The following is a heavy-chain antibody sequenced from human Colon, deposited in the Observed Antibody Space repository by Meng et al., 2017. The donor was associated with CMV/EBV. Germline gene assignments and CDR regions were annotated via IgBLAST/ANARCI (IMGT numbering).Heavy chain of an antibody. Sequence: SGGSISSGGYYWSWIRQPPGKGPEWIGYIYYSGSTNYNSSLKSRVTMSVDTSKNQFSLKLSSVTAADTAVYYCARDGGYDYNWFDPWGQGTLVTVSS. CDR2: IYYSGST. V-gene: IGHV4-30-4*01. J-gene: IGHJ5*02. CDR1: GGSISSGGYY. D-gene: IGHD5-12*01. CDR3: ARDGGYDYNWFDP.